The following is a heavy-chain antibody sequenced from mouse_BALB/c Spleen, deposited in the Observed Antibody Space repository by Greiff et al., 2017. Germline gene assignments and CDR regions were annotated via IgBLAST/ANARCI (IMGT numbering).Heavy chain of an antibody. D-gene: IGHD1-1*01. Sequence: QVQLKESGPGLVAPSQSLSITCTVSGFSLTGYGVNWVRQPPGKGLEWLGMIWGDGSTDYNSALKSRLSISKDNSKSQVFLKMNSLQTDDTARYYCARRLRSIYVYFDVWGAGTTVTVSS. CDR2: IWGDGST. CDR1: GFSLTGYG. CDR3: ARRLRSIYVYFDV. J-gene: IGHJ1*01. V-gene: IGHV2-6-7*01.